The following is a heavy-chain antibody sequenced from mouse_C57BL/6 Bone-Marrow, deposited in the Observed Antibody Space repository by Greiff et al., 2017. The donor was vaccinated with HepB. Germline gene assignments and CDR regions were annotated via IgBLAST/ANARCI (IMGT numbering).Heavy chain of an antibody. V-gene: IGHV1-50*01. CDR2: IDPSDSYT. CDR3: AGRGAYYGGAWFAY. J-gene: IGHJ3*01. Sequence: QVQLQQPGAELVKPGASVKLSCKASGYTFTSYWMQWVKQRPGQGLEWIGEIDPSDSYTNYNQKFKGKATLTVDTSSSTAYMQLSSLTSEDSAVYYCAGRGAYYGGAWFAYWGQGTLVTVSA. D-gene: IGHD1-1*02. CDR1: GYTFTSYW.